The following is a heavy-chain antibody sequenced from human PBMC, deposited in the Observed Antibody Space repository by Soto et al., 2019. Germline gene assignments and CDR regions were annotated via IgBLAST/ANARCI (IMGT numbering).Heavy chain of an antibody. CDR1: GFTFSSYA. J-gene: IGHJ5*02. CDR3: ARATPVNWGGPQGFDP. Sequence: GGSLRLSCAASGFTFSSYAMHWVRQAPGKGLEWVAVISYDGSNKYYADSVKGRFTISRDNSKNTLYLQMNSLRAEDTAVYYCARATPVNWGGPQGFDPWGQGTLVTVSS. CDR2: ISYDGSNK. D-gene: IGHD7-27*01. V-gene: IGHV3-30-3*01.